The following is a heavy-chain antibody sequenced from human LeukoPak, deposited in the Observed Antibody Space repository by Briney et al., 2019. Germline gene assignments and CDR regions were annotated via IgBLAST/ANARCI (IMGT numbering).Heavy chain of an antibody. CDR2: IQDSGIT. V-gene: IGHV4-4*09. D-gene: IGHD2-15*01. CDR3: AGRGHRYSRD. Sequence: SETLSLTCNVSGDSVSSGYWGWIRQSPGKGLEWIGFIQDSGITDYNPSLKSRLYMSVDISKNQFSLNLRSVTAADTAVYYCAGRGHRYSRDWGQGILVTISS. J-gene: IGHJ1*01. CDR1: GDSVSSGY.